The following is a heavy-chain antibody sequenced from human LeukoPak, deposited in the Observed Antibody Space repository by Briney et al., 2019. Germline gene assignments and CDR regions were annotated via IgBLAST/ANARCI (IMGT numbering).Heavy chain of an antibody. Sequence: ASVKVSCKASGYTFTGYYMHWVRQAPGQGLEWMGWINPNSGGTNYAQKFQGRVTMTRDTSISTAYMELSRLRSGDTAVYYCARVGNYGSGSYLLYWGQGTLVTVSS. CDR2: INPNSGGT. CDR3: ARVGNYGSGSYLLY. CDR1: GYTFTGYY. D-gene: IGHD3-10*01. V-gene: IGHV1-2*02. J-gene: IGHJ4*02.